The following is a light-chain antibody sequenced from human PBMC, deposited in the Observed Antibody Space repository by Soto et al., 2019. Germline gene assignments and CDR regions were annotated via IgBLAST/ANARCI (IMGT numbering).Light chain of an antibody. CDR3: SSYSTTSSPHVL. V-gene: IGLV2-14*01. CDR1: RSDVGRYNY. CDR2: GVT. Sequence: QSVLTQPASVSGSPGQSITISCTGTRSDVGRYNYVSWYQQHPGKAPKLLIYGVTYRPSGVSTRFSASKSGSTASLTISGIQAEDEADYYCSSYSTTSSPHVLFGGGTKLTVL. J-gene: IGLJ2*01.